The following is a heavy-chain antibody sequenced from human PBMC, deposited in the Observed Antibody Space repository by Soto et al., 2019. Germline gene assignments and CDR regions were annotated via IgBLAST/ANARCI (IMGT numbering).Heavy chain of an antibody. V-gene: IGHV1-69*06. CDR3: ASGNVYSSSWAPPEQGWFDP. CDR2: IIPIFGTA. D-gene: IGHD6-13*01. Sequence: SVKVSCKASGGTFSSYAISWVRQAPGQGLEWMGGIIPIFGTANYAQKFQGRVTITADKSTSTAYMELSSLRSEDTAVYYCASGNVYSSSWAPPEQGWFDPWGQGTLVTVSS. J-gene: IGHJ5*02. CDR1: GGTFSSYA.